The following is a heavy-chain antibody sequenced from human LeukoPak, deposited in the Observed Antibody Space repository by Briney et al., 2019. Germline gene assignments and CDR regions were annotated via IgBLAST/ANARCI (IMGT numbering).Heavy chain of an antibody. D-gene: IGHD6-13*01. Sequence: PSETLSLTCTVSGGSISSSSYYWGWTRQPPGKGLEWIGSIYYSGSTYYNPSLKSRVTISVDTSKNQFSLKLSSVTAADTAVYYCAREEDLYSSSWLYWYFDLWGRGTLVTVSS. J-gene: IGHJ2*01. CDR3: AREEDLYSSSWLYWYFDL. CDR2: IYYSGST. CDR1: GGSISSSSYY. V-gene: IGHV4-39*02.